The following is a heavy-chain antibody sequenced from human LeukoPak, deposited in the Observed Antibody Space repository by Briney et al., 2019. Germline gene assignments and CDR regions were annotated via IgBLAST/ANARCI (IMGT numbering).Heavy chain of an antibody. Sequence: ASVNVSCNASGYTFTNFGISWVRQAPGQGPEWMGWISTYNGNTNYAQKVQGRVTMTTDTSTSTAYMELRSLRSDDTAVYYCARAGGWAREDYKADAFDIWGQGTMVTVSS. D-gene: IGHD6-19*01. J-gene: IGHJ3*02. CDR3: ARAGGWAREDYKADAFDI. CDR2: ISTYNGNT. CDR1: GYTFTNFG. V-gene: IGHV1-18*01.